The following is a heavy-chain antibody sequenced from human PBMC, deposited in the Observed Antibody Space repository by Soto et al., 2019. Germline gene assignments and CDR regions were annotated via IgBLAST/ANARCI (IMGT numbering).Heavy chain of an antibody. J-gene: IGHJ4*02. CDR2: ISSSSSTI. Sequence: EVQLVESGGGLVQPGGSLILSCAVSGFTFSSYSMNWVRQAPGKGLEWVSYISSSSSTIYYADSVKGRFTISRDNAKNSLYLQMNSLRAEDTAVYYCTREKSGTTDYWGQGTLVTVSS. CDR3: TREKSGTTDY. V-gene: IGHV3-48*01. CDR1: GFTFSSYS. D-gene: IGHD1-1*01.